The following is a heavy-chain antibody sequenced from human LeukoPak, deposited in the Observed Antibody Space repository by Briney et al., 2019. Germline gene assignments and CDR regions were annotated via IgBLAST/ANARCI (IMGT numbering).Heavy chain of an antibody. J-gene: IGHJ4*02. Sequence: SETLSLTCTVSGGSFSHYYWSWIRQPAGKGLEWIGRIHSSGTTNHNPSLKSRVTMSVETSKNQFSLKLTSVTAADTAVYYCARARGRGGSAFDYWGQGTLVTVSS. CDR3: ARARGRGGSAFDY. CDR1: GGSFSHYY. V-gene: IGHV4-4*07. D-gene: IGHD2-15*01. CDR2: IHSSGTT.